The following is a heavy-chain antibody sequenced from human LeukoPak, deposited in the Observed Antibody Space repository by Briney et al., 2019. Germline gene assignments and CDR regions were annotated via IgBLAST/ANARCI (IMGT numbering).Heavy chain of an antibody. J-gene: IGHJ6*03. CDR2: IYYSGST. CDR3: ARESTMIVVARGDYYYYMDV. D-gene: IGHD3-22*01. V-gene: IGHV4-39*07. CDR1: GGSISSSSYY. Sequence: SETLSLTCTVSGGSISSSSYYWGWIRQPPGKGLEWIGSIYYSGSTYYNPSLKSRVTMSVDTSKNQFSLKLSSVTAADTAVYYCARESTMIVVARGDYYYYMDVWGKGTTVTISS.